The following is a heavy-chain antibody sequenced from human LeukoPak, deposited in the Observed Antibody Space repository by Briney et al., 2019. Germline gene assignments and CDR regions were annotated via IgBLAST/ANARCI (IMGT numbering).Heavy chain of an antibody. D-gene: IGHD1-26*01. CDR3: ARGINVGATSY. CDR1: GGSISTYY. V-gene: IGHV4-59*01. Sequence: SETLSLTCTVSGGSISTYYWSWVRQSPGKGLEWIGCVQYSGNTKHNPLFKSRVIISVDTSKNQFSLRLSSVTTADTAMYFCARGINVGATSYWGQGTLVTVSA. J-gene: IGHJ4*02. CDR2: VQYSGNT.